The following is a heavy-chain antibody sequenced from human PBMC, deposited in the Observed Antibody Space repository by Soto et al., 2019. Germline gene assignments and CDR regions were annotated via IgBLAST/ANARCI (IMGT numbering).Heavy chain of an antibody. D-gene: IGHD3-10*01. V-gene: IGHV4-39*01. CDR3: ARQSTLDRGGNYFDP. CDR2: IYQSGST. Sequence: QLQLQESGPGLVKTSETLSLTCTVSGGSTRTGLYYWGWIRQPPGKGLEWIGSIYQSGSTYYNPSLDSRVTMSVDTSKNQFSLKLGSVTAADTAVYYCARQSTLDRGGNYFDPWGQGTLVTVAS. CDR1: GGSTRTGLYY. J-gene: IGHJ5*02.